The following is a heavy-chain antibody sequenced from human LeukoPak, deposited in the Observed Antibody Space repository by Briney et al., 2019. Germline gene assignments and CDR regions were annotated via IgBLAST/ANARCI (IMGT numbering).Heavy chain of an antibody. D-gene: IGHD3-9*01. Sequence: SETLSLTCTVSHGAISRYSWSWIRQSPGKGLEWIGYIYYSGSTNYNPSLKSRVTISVDTSKNQFSLKLSSVTAADTAVCYLACSNCRVTSINRYFFDRWGQGTMVTVSS. J-gene: IGHJ3*02. CDR2: IYYSGST. CDR3: ACSNCRVTSINRYFFDR. CDR1: HGAISRYS. V-gene: IGHV4-59*01.